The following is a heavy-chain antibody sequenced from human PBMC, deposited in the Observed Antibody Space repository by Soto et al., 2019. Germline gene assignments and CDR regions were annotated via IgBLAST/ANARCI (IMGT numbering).Heavy chain of an antibody. CDR2: VYRTGST. CDR3: ARARATIAAAAIFDC. J-gene: IGHJ4*02. D-gene: IGHD6-13*01. Sequence: SETLSLTCAVSGGSISTSNLWSWVRQPPGKGLEWIGEVYRTGSTNYNPSLESRLTISVDKSKNQFSLKLTSVTAADTAVYYCARARATIAAAAIFDCWGQGTLVTVSS. V-gene: IGHV4-4*02. CDR1: GGSISTSNL.